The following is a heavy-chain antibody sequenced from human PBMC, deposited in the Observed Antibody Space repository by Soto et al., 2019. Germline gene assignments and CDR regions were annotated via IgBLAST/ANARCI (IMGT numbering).Heavy chain of an antibody. CDR2: IVVGSGNT. CDR1: GFTFTSSA. Sequence: ASVKVSCKASGFTFTSSAVQWVRQARGQRLEWIGWIVVGSGNTNYAQKFQERVTITRDMSTSTAYMELSSLRSEDTAVYYCAADLDYYDSSGRSRGSYWGQGTLVTAPQ. V-gene: IGHV1-58*01. D-gene: IGHD3-22*01. CDR3: AADLDYYDSSGRSRGSY. J-gene: IGHJ4*02.